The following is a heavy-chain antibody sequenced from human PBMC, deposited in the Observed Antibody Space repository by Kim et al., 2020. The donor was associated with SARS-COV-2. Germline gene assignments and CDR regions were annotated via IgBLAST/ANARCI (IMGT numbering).Heavy chain of an antibody. D-gene: IGHD2-21*01. CDR2: IYYSGST. CDR3: ASLCGGDCYGAFDY. J-gene: IGHJ4*02. Sequence: SETLSLTCTVSGGSISSYYWSWIRQPPGKGLEWIGYIYYSGSTNYNPSLKSRVTISVDTSKNQFSLKLSSVTAADTAVYYCASLCGGDCYGAFDYWGQGTLVTVSS. V-gene: IGHV4-59*13. CDR1: GGSISSYY.